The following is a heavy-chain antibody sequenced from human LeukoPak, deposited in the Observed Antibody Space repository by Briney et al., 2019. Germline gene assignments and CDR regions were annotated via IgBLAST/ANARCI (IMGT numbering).Heavy chain of an antibody. CDR2: INHSGST. J-gene: IGHJ6*02. D-gene: IGHD5-24*01. Sequence: AETLSLTCAASGGSFSGYYLSWIRQPPGKGLEWIGEINHSGSTKYNPYLKSRVTISSDTTNNQFSLMLSSVTAAEKAVYYCARGKGRDAYKRTYYYYYGMDVWGQGTTVTVSS. V-gene: IGHV4-34*01. CDR3: ARGKGRDAYKRTYYYYYGMDV. CDR1: GGSFSGYY.